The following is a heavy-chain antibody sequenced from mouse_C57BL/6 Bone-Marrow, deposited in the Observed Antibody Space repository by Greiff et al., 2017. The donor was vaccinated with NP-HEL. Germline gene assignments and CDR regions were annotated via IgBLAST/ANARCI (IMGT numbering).Heavy chain of an antibody. J-gene: IGHJ3*01. CDR3: ARGYDRRSWFAY. D-gene: IGHD2-2*01. CDR1: GYTFTSYW. Sequence: QVQLQQPGAELVRPGSSVKLSCKASGYTFTSYWMDWVKQRPGQGLEWIGNIYPSDSETHYNQKFKDKATLTVDKSSSTAYMQLSSRTCDVSAVDFCARGYDRRSWFAYRGQGALVTVSA. CDR2: IYPSDSET. V-gene: IGHV1-61*01.